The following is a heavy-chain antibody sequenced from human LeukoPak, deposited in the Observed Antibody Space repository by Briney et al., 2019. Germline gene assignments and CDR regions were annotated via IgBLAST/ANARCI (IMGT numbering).Heavy chain of an antibody. CDR1: GYTFTSYG. CDR3: ASPGIAAAGTSN. Sequence: ASVKVSCKASGYTFTSYGISWVRQAPGQGLEWMGWISAYNGNTNYAQKFQGRVTMTRDTSISTAYMELSRLRSDDTAVYYCASPGIAAAGTSNWGQGTLVTVSS. D-gene: IGHD6-13*01. CDR2: ISAYNGNT. V-gene: IGHV1-18*01. J-gene: IGHJ4*02.